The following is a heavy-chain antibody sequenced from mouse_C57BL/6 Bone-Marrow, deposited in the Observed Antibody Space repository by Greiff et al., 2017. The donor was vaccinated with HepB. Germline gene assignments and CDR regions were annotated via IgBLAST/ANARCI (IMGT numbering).Heavy chain of an antibody. CDR2: ISYDGSN. Sequence: DVQLQESGPGLVKPSQSLSLTCSVTGYSITSGYYWNWIRQFPGNKLEWMGYISYDGSNNYNPSLKNRISITRDTSKNQFFLKLNSVTTEDTATYYCARENSSGGFAYWGQGTLVTVSA. CDR1: GYSITSGYY. CDR3: ARENSSGGFAY. J-gene: IGHJ3*01. D-gene: IGHD3-2*02. V-gene: IGHV3-6*01.